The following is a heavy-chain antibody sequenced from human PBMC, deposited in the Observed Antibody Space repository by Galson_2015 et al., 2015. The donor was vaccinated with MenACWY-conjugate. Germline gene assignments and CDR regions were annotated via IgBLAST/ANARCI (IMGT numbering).Heavy chain of an antibody. Sequence: SVKVSCKASGYTFTVYYMHWVRQAPGQGLEWMGWINPSSGGTNYAQKFQGWVTMTRDTSISTAYMELSRLRSDDTAVYYCARGNVYGTFDIWGQGTMVTVSS. CDR2: INPSSGGT. V-gene: IGHV1-2*04. J-gene: IGHJ3*02. CDR1: GYTFTVYY. D-gene: IGHD2/OR15-2a*01. CDR3: ARGNVYGTFDI.